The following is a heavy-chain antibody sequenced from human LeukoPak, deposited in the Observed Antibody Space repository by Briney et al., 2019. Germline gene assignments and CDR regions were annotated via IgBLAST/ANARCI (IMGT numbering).Heavy chain of an antibody. Sequence: ASVKVSCKTSGYTFTSYAMNWVRQAPGEGLEFMGWINTGTGNPTYAQGFTGRFVFSLDTSVSTAYLQISTLKPEDTAVYYCASFGAHSFDYWGQGTLVTVSS. CDR2: INTGTGNP. D-gene: IGHD3-10*01. J-gene: IGHJ4*02. CDR3: ASFGAHSFDY. V-gene: IGHV7-4-1*02. CDR1: GYTFTSYA.